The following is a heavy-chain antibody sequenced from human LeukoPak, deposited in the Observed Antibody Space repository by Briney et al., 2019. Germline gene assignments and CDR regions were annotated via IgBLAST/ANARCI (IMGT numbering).Heavy chain of an antibody. CDR1: GFTFSSYG. CDR2: IWYDGSNK. CDR3: ARAWGEDIAARPYYFDY. D-gene: IGHD6-6*01. V-gene: IGHV3-33*01. Sequence: GGSLRLSCAASGFTFSSYGMHWVRQAPGKGLEWVAVIWYDGSNKYYADSVKGRFTISRGNSKNTLYLQMNSLRAEDTAVYYCARAWGEDIAARPYYFDYWGQGSLVTVSS. J-gene: IGHJ4*02.